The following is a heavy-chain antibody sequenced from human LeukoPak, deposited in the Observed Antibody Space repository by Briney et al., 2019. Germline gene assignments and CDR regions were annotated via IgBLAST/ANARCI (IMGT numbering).Heavy chain of an antibody. V-gene: IGHV1-18*01. J-gene: IGHJ4*02. Sequence: TSVKVSCKASGYTFTSYRISWVRQAPGQGLEWMGWISPYNGNTNYAQQLQGRVTMTTDTSTSTAYMELRSLRSDDTAVCYCARDSGGWYGDYWGQGTLVTVSS. CDR2: ISPYNGNT. CDR3: ARDSGGWYGDY. D-gene: IGHD6-19*01. CDR1: GYTFTSYR.